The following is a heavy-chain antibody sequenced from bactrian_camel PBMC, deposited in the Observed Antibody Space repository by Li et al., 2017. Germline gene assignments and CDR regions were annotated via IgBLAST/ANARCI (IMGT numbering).Heavy chain of an antibody. D-gene: IGHD2*01. CDR2: IDGIDNDLSM. J-gene: IGHJ4*01. Sequence: DVQLVESGGGSVQTGGSLRVSCRTSRYAYSIWSMGWFRQAPGKEREGIAVIDGIDNDLSMTYADSVRGRFTISKDTAKNTLYLQMNSLKPEDTAMYLCAAEAFYCSGGTSMEHWGRGPRSPSP. CDR1: RYAYSIWS. V-gene: IGHV3S44*01.